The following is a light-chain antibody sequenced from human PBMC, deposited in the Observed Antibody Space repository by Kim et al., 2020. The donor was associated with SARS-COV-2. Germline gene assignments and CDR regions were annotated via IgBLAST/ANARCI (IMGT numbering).Light chain of an antibody. J-gene: IGLJ2*01. CDR1: SSDVGSYNL. V-gene: IGLV2-23*01. CDR2: EGS. CDR3: CSYAGSTTVV. Sequence: GQSIPIACTGTSSDVGSYNLVSWYQQHPGKGPKLIIYEGSKRPSGVSNRFSGSKSGNTASLTISGLQAEDEADYYCCSYAGSTTVVFGGGTQLTVL.